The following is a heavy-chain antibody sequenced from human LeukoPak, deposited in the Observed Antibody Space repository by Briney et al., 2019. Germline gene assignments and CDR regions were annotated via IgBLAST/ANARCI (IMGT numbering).Heavy chain of an antibody. Sequence: SVKVSCKASGYTFTSYYMHWVRQAPGQGLEWIGIINPSGGSTSYAQKFQGRVTMTRDTSTSTVYMELSSLRSEDTAVYYCAREPSGYDTPDAFDIWGQGTMVTVSS. V-gene: IGHV1-46*01. CDR3: AREPSGYDTPDAFDI. CDR1: GYTFTSYY. J-gene: IGHJ3*02. D-gene: IGHD3-3*01. CDR2: INPSGGST.